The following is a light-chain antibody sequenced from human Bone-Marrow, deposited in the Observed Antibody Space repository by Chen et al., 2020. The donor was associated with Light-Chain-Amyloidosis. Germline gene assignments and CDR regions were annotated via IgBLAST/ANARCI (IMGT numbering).Light chain of an antibody. J-gene: IGLJ3*02. Sequence: SYVLTQPSSVSVAPGQTATIACGGKNIGSTSVHWYQQTPGQAPLLVVDDDSDRPSGIPARLSGSNSGNTATLTISRVEAGDEADYYCQVWDRSSDRPVFGGGTKLTVL. CDR1: NIGSTS. CDR3: QVWDRSSDRPV. V-gene: IGLV3-21*02. CDR2: DDS.